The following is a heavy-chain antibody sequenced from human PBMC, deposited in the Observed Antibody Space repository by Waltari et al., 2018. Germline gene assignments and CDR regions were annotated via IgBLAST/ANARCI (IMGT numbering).Heavy chain of an antibody. CDR1: GFTFSSYA. V-gene: IGHV3-30*01. CDR3: AEVNANLDTVMN. D-gene: IGHD5-18*01. CDR2: ISYVVTNK. J-gene: IGHJ4*02. Sequence: QVQLVESGGGVVQPGRSLRLSCAASGFTFSSYAMHWVRQAPGKGLEWVAVISYVVTNKYYADSAKGRFTISRDNSKDTLYLQMNSLRAEDTAVYYCAEVNANLDTVMNWGQGTLVTVSS.